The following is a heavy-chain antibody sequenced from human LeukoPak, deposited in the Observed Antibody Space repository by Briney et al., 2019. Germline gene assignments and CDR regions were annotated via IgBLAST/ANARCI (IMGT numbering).Heavy chain of an antibody. CDR1: GGSISSGSYY. J-gene: IGHJ4*02. Sequence: PSGTLSLTCTVSGGSISSGSYYWSWIRQPAGKGLEWIGRIYTSGSTNYNPSLKSRVTISVDTSKNQFSLKLSSVTAPDTAVYYCARGILYYDILTGYLLYYFDYWGQGTLVTVSS. D-gene: IGHD3-9*01. V-gene: IGHV4-61*02. CDR2: IYTSGST. CDR3: ARGILYYDILTGYLLYYFDY.